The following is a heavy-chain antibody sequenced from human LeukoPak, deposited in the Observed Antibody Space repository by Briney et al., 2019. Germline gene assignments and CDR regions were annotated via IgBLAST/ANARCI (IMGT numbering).Heavy chain of an antibody. Sequence: ASVKVSCKASGYTFTSYDINWVRQATGQGLEWMGWMNPNSGNTGYAQKFQGRVTITRNTSISTAYMELSSLRSEDTAVYYCARAPYYYYSSGYSEDAFDIWGQGTMVTVSS. CDR3: ARAPYYYYSSGYSEDAFDI. V-gene: IGHV1-8*03. D-gene: IGHD3-22*01. CDR1: GYTFTSYD. J-gene: IGHJ3*02. CDR2: MNPNSGNT.